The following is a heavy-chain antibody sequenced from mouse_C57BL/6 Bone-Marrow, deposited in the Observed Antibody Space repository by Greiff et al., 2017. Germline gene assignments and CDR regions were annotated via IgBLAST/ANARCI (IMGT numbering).Heavy chain of an antibody. Sequence: QVQLQQSGAELAKPGASVKLSCKASGYTFTSYWMHWVKQRPGQGLEWIGYINPSSGYTKYNQKFKDKATWTADKSSSTAYMQLSSLTYEDSAVYYCARPHYGNSYFDYWGQGTTLTVSS. J-gene: IGHJ2*01. V-gene: IGHV1-7*01. CDR3: ARPHYGNSYFDY. D-gene: IGHD2-1*01. CDR1: GYTFTSYW. CDR2: INPSSGYT.